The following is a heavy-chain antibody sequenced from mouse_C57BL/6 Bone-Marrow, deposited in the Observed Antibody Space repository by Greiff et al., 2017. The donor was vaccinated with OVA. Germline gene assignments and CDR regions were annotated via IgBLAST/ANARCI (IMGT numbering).Heavy chain of an antibody. V-gene: IGHV1-53*01. J-gene: IGHJ2*01. D-gene: IGHD1-1*01. Sequence: VQLQQSGAELVKPGASVKLSCKASGYTFPSYWMHWVKQRPGQGLEWIGNINPSNGGTNYNEKFKSKATLTVDKSSSTAYMQLSSLTSEDSAVYYCASSPYYGSSFDYWGQGTTLTVSS. CDR2: INPSNGGT. CDR3: ASSPYYGSSFDY. CDR1: GYTFPSYW.